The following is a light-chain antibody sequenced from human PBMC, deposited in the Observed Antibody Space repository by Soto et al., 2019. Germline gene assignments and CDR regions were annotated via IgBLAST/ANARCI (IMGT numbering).Light chain of an antibody. Sequence: IRMTQSPSSLSASTGDRVTITCRASQTISSWLAWYQQIPGKAPKLLIYKASTLKSGVPSRFSGSGSGTEFTLTISTLQPDDFASYYCQHYNTYSWTFGQGTKV. CDR3: QHYNTYSWT. CDR2: KAS. V-gene: IGKV1-5*03. J-gene: IGKJ1*01. CDR1: QTISSW.